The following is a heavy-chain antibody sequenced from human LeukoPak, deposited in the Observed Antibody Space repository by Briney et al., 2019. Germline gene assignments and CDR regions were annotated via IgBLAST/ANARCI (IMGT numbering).Heavy chain of an antibody. CDR1: GGSISSGGYS. CDR3: AAIVVVVAATPTRHFDY. CDR2: IYHSGST. D-gene: IGHD2-15*01. J-gene: IGHJ4*02. V-gene: IGHV4-30-2*01. Sequence: SETLSLTCAVSGGSISSGGYSWSWIRQPPGKGLEWIVYIYHSGSTYYNPSLKSRVTISVDRSKNQFSPKLSSVTAADTAVYYCAAIVVVVAATPTRHFDYWGQGTLVTVSS.